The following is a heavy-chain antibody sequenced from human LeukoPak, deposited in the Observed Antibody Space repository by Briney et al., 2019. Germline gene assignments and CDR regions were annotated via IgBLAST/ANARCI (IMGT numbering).Heavy chain of an antibody. CDR2: ISGSGGSS. V-gene: IGHV3-23*01. Sequence: GGPLRLSCEASGFTFGSYVMSWFRQAPGKGLESVSAISGSGGSSYYANSVKGRFTISRDNYTNTLYLQMNSLRAEDTAVYYCAKDTHYGSGSYFDYWGQGTLVTVSS. J-gene: IGHJ4*02. CDR1: GFTFGSYV. D-gene: IGHD3-10*01. CDR3: AKDTHYGSGSYFDY.